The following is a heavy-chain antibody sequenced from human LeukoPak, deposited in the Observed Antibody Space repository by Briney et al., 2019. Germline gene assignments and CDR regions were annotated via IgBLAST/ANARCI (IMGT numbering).Heavy chain of an antibody. CDR2: IIPILGIA. Sequence: ASVKVSCKASGGTFSSYAISWVRQAPGQGLEWMGRIIPILGIANYAQKFQGRVTITAGKSTSTAYMELSSLRSEDTAVYYCARDNSSGWLKAPWNWGQGTLVTVSS. CDR3: ARDNSSGWLKAPWN. V-gene: IGHV1-69*04. CDR1: GGTFSSYA. D-gene: IGHD6-19*01. J-gene: IGHJ4*02.